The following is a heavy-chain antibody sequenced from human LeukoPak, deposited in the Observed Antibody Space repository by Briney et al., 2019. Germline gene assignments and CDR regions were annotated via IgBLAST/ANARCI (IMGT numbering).Heavy chain of an antibody. CDR3: ARVVYERNGYFVSLAGYFDL. D-gene: IGHD3-22*01. V-gene: IGHV4-4*07. CDR2: IYTSGST. J-gene: IGHJ2*01. CDR1: GGSISSYY. Sequence: SETLSLTCTVSGGSISSYYWSWIRQPAGKGLEWIGRIYTSGSTNYNPSLKSRVTMSVDTSKNRFSLKLTSVTAADTAMYYCARVVYERNGYFVSLAGYFDLWGRGTLVTVSS.